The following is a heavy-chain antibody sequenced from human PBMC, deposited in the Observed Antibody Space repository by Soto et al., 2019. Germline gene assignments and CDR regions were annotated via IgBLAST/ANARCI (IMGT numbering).Heavy chain of an antibody. J-gene: IGHJ4*02. V-gene: IGHV3-23*01. D-gene: IGHD2-15*01. CDR3: TRRQSAKSAYIDH. CDR2: FAGSDGNT. CDR1: GFTFSNYV. Sequence: PGRSLRLSCAASGFTFSNYVMRWVRQATGKGPEWVASFAGSDGNTYYADSVKGRFTVSGDKAKNTLYLQMNNLRAEDTAVYYCTRRQSAKSAYIDHWGQGTLVTVSS.